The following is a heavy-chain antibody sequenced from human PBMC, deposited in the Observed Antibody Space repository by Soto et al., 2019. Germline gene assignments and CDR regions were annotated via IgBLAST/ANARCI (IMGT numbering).Heavy chain of an antibody. CDR3: ARDSKGNLNFDY. J-gene: IGHJ4*02. CDR2: ISSSSRYI. D-gene: IGHD1-1*01. Sequence: EVQLVESGGGLVKPGGALRLSCAASGFTFSSYSMNWVRQAPGKGLEWVSSISSSSRYIYYADSVKGRFTISRDNAKNSLYLQMNSLRAEDTAVYYCARDSKGNLNFDYWGQGTLVTVSS. V-gene: IGHV3-21*01. CDR1: GFTFSSYS.